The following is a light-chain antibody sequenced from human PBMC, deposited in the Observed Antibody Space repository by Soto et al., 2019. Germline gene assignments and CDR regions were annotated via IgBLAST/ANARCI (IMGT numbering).Light chain of an antibody. Sequence: EIVLTQSPGSLSLYPGERATISCRASQSVSSSYLAWYQRKPGQAPRLLIYGASSRATGIPDRFSGSGSGTDFTLTISSLEPEDFAIYYCQQSNTWPPVTXGQGTRLEIK. V-gene: IGKV3D-20*02. CDR1: QSVSSSY. J-gene: IGKJ5*01. CDR2: GAS. CDR3: QQSNTWPPVT.